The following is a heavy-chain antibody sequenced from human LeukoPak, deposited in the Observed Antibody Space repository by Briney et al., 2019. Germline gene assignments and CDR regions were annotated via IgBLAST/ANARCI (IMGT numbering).Heavy chain of an antibody. J-gene: IGHJ3*01. CDR3: ARDPNGDYIGAFEF. D-gene: IGHD4-17*01. Sequence: PGGSLRLSCAASGFTFSNYAVMWVRQAPGQGLEWVSAITSGGAPRYADSVKGRFTISRDNSKNTLYLQMNSLRAEDTAQYFCARDPNGDYIGAFEFWGRRTVVTFSS. CDR2: ITSGGAP. CDR1: GFTFSNYA. V-gene: IGHV3-23*01.